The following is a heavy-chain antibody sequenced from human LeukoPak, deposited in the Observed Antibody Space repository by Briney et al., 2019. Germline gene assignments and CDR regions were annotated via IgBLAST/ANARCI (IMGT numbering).Heavy chain of an antibody. Sequence: SETLSLTCTVSGGSISSGDYYWSWIRQPAGKGLEWIGRIYTSGSTNYNPSLKSRVTMSVDTSKNQFSLKLSSVTATDTAVYYCARVRAWNYDFDYWGQGTLVTVSS. CDR2: IYTSGST. V-gene: IGHV4-61*02. CDR1: GGSISSGDYY. CDR3: ARVRAWNYDFDY. D-gene: IGHD1-7*01. J-gene: IGHJ4*02.